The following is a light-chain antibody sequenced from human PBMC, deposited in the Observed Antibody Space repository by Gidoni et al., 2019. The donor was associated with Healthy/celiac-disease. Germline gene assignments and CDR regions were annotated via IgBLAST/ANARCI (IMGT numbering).Light chain of an antibody. CDR1: QDISNY. V-gene: IGKV1-33*01. J-gene: IGKJ4*01. Sequence: IQMTQYPSSLSASVGDRVTITCQASQDISNYLNWYQQKPGKAPKLLIYDASNLETGVPSRFSGSGSGTDFTFTISSLQPEDFATYYCQQYDNLPLTFGGGTKVEIK. CDR3: QQYDNLPLT. CDR2: DAS.